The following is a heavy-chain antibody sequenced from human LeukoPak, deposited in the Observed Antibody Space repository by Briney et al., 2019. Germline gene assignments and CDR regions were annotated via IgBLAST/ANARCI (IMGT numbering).Heavy chain of an antibody. CDR2: ISAYKGNT. V-gene: IGHV1-18*04. D-gene: IGHD6-19*01. J-gene: IGHJ4*02. Sequence: ASVKVSCKASGYTFTSYGISWVRQAPGQGLEWMGWISAYKGNTNYAQKLQGRVTMTTDTSTSTAYMELRSLRSDDTAVYYCARDIWDSSGWYVPSDYWGQGTLVTVSS. CDR1: GYTFTSYG. CDR3: ARDIWDSSGWYVPSDY.